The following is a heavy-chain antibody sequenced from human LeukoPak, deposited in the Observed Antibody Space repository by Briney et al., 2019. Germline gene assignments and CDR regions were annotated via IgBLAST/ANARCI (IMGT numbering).Heavy chain of an antibody. V-gene: IGHV1-2*02. D-gene: IGHD6-13*01. CDR1: GYTFTSYG. J-gene: IGHJ5*02. Sequence: ASVKVSCKASGYTFTSYGISWVRQAPGQGLEWMGWINPNSGGTNYAQKFQGRVTMTRDTSISTAYMELSRLRSDDTAVYYCARTIAAAGGWFDPWGQGTLVTVSS. CDR3: ARTIAAAGGWFDP. CDR2: INPNSGGT.